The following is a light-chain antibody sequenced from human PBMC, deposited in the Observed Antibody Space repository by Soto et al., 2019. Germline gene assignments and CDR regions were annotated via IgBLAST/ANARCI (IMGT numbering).Light chain of an antibody. CDR2: DAS. CDR1: LGIRDY. J-gene: IGKJ1*01. V-gene: IGKV1-9*01. Sequence: DIQLTQSPSFLSASVGDRVTITCRASLGIRDYLAWYQQKPGRVPRLLIYDASSLESGVPSRFSGSGSGTEFTLTISSLQPDDFATYYCQQYNSYSWTFGQGTKVDIK. CDR3: QQYNSYSWT.